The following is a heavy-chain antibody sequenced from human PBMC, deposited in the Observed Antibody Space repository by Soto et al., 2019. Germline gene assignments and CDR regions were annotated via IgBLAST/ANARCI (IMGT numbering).Heavy chain of an antibody. CDR2: ISVTGSGT. D-gene: IGHD4-17*01. V-gene: IGHV3-23*01. CDR1: GFTFSSYA. J-gene: IGHJ4*02. Sequence: EVLLLESGGGLVQPGGSLGLSCAASGFTFSSYAMSWVRQAPGKGLEYVSSISVTGSGTYYADSVKGRFTISRDNSKKTLYLQMNSLRVEDTAVYYCARTTTTKGRDYWGKVTLVTGSS. CDR3: ARTTTTKGRDY.